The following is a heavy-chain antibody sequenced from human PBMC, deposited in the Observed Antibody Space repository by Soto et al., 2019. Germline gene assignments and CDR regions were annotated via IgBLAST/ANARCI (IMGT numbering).Heavy chain of an antibody. CDR3: ARGPSIYNWNHPTQDYYYYGMDV. V-gene: IGHV1-69*13. J-gene: IGHJ6*02. D-gene: IGHD1-20*01. CDR2: IIPIFGTA. CDR1: GGTFSSYA. Sequence: ASVKVSCKASGGTFSSYAISWVRQAPGQGLEWMGGIIPIFGTANYAQKFQGRVTITADESTSTAYMGLSSLRSEDTAVYYCARGPSIYNWNHPTQDYYYYGMDVWGQGTTVTVSS.